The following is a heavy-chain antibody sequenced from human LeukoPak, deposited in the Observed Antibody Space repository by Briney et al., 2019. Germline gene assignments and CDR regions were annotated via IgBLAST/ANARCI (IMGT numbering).Heavy chain of an antibody. V-gene: IGHV1-46*01. D-gene: IGHD3-22*01. CDR2: INPSGGRA. Sequence: GGSLRLSCAASGFTFSSYGMHWVRQAPGQGLEWMGIINPSGGRASYAQKFQGRVTMTRDMSTSTVYMELSSLRSEDTAVYYCARNGVVVIEGYYYYYMDVWGKGTTVTVSS. J-gene: IGHJ6*03. CDR1: GFTFSSYG. CDR3: ARNGVVVIEGYYYYYMDV.